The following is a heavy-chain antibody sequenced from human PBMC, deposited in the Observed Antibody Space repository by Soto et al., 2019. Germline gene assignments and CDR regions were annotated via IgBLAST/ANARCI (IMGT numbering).Heavy chain of an antibody. CDR1: GFTFSSYA. Sequence: EVQLLESGGGLVQPGGSLRLSCAASGFTFSSYAMSWVRQAPGKGLEWVSAISGSGGSTYYADSVKGRFTISRDNSKNTLYLQMNSLRAEDTAVYYCAKDLDFLTLHSDAFDIWGQGTMVTVSS. CDR3: AKDLDFLTLHSDAFDI. D-gene: IGHD3-9*01. J-gene: IGHJ3*02. CDR2: ISGSGGST. V-gene: IGHV3-23*01.